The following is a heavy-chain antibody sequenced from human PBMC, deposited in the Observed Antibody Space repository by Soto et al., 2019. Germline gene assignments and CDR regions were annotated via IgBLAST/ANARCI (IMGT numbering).Heavy chain of an antibody. CDR2: INDRGSI. D-gene: IGHD3-9*01. J-gene: IGHJ2*01. CDR3: ARESHDILTGPPWVWYFDL. Sequence: QVQLQQWGAGPLRPLETLSLTCGVSGGSFSGYYWAWIRQSPGKGLEWIGEINDRGSINYNPSLKSRVSISVDTSKNHYSRHLRSVTAADTAVYYCARESHDILTGPPWVWYFDLWGRGTLVSVSS. V-gene: IGHV4-34*01. CDR1: GGSFSGYY.